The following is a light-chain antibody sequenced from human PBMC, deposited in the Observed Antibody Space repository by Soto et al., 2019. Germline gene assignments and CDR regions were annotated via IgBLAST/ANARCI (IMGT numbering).Light chain of an antibody. J-gene: IGLJ3*02. CDR3: QSYDSRLSGWV. CDR1: SSNIGASSD. CDR2: GNS. V-gene: IGLV1-40*01. Sequence: QAVVTQPPSVSGAPGQRVTISCTGSSSNIGASSDVHWYQQLPGTAPKLLIYGNSNRPSGVPDRFSGSKSGTSASLAITGLQAGDEADYYCQSYDSRLSGWVFGGGTQLTVL.